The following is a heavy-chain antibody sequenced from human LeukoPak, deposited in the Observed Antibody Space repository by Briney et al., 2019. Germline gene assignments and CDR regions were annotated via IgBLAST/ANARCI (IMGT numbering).Heavy chain of an antibody. Sequence: SETLSLTCAVYGGSFSGYYWSWIRQPPGKGLECIGEINHSGSTNYNPSLKSRVTISVDTSKNQFSLKLSSVTAADTAVYYCAREAVAAPLLGNWFDPWGQGTLVTVSS. V-gene: IGHV4-34*01. CDR2: INHSGST. D-gene: IGHD6-19*01. J-gene: IGHJ5*02. CDR1: GGSFSGYY. CDR3: AREAVAAPLLGNWFDP.